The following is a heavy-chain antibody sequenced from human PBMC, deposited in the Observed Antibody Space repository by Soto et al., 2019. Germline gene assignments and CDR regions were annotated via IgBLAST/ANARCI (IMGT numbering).Heavy chain of an antibody. CDR3: ARFNGSGTNYYMDV. J-gene: IGHJ6*03. D-gene: IGHD3-10*01. V-gene: IGHV1-18*01. Sequence: QVQLVQSGAELKKPGASAKVSCKASGYMFTSYGISWVRQASGQGLEWMAWISVNNGNTNYAQKFQGRVTMTTDTSTNTAHMELRSLRYDDTAVYYCARFNGSGTNYYMDVWGKGTTVIVSS. CDR2: ISVNNGNT. CDR1: GYMFTSYG.